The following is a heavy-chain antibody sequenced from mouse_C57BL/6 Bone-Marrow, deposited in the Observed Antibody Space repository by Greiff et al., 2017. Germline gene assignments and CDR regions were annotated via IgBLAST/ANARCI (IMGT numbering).Heavy chain of an antibody. CDR1: GYTFTGYW. CDR3: ARWVDDGYYDAMDY. V-gene: IGHV1-9*01. J-gene: IGHJ4*01. CDR2: FLPGSGST. Sequence: QVQLQQSGAELMKPGASVKLSCKATGYTFTGYWIEWVKQRPGHGLEWIGEFLPGSGSTNYNEKLKGKATFTADTSSNTAYMQLSSLTTEDSAIYYCARWVDDGYYDAMDYWGQGTSVTVSA. D-gene: IGHD2-3*01.